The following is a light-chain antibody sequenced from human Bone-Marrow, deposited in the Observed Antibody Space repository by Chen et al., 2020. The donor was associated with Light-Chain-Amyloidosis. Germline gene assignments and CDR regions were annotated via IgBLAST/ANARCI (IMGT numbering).Light chain of an antibody. CDR2: DDN. J-gene: IGLJ2*01. Sequence: SYELTQPPSVSVSPGQTARLPCSGDALSKQYAYWYQQRPGQAPVLVIFDDNKRPSGIPERFSGSSSGKTLSLTISGVQAEDEADYYCQSTDATGSYVVFGGGTKLTVL. V-gene: IGLV3-25*03. CDR3: QSTDATGSYVV. CDR1: ALSKQY.